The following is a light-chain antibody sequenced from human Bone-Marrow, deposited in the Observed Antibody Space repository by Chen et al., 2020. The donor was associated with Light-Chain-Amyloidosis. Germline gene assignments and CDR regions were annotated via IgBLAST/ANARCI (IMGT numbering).Light chain of an antibody. CDR2: EVT. J-gene: IGLJ1*01. Sequence: QSALTQPASVSGSPGQSITISCTGTSSDVGGDNHVSWYQQHPDKAPKLMIYEVTNRPSWVPDRFSGSQAENTASLTISGLQTEGEGDYFCSSYTITNTLVFGSGTRVTVL. CDR1: SSDVGGDNH. CDR3: SSYTITNTLV. V-gene: IGLV2-14*01.